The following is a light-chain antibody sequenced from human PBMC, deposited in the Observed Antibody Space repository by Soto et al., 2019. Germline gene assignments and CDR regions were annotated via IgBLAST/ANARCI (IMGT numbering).Light chain of an antibody. CDR1: QSVLYSANNKNC. J-gene: IGKJ1*01. CDR3: QQYYSTPRT. CDR2: WAS. Sequence: DIVMTQSPDSLAVSLGERATINCKSSQSVLYSANNKNCLAWYQQKPGQPPKLLLYWASTRESGVPDRFSGSGSGTESTLTVSSLQSEDVAVYYCQQYYSTPRTFGQGTKVEIK. V-gene: IGKV4-1*01.